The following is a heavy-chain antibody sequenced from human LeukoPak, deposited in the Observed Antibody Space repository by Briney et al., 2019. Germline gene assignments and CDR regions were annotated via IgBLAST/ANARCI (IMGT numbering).Heavy chain of an antibody. V-gene: IGHV3-74*01. J-gene: IGHJ5*02. CDR3: ARAREMATNHNADT. D-gene: IGHD5-24*01. Sequence: GGSLRLSCAASGFTFSSYWMHWVRQAPGKGLVWVSRINSDGTSTSYADSVKGRFTISRDNAKNTLYLQMNSLRAEDTAAYYCARAREMATNHNADTWGQGTLVTVSS. CDR1: GFTFSSYW. CDR2: INSDGTST.